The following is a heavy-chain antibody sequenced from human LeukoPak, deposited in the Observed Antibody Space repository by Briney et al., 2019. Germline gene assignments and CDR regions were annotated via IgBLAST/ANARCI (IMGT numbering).Heavy chain of an antibody. J-gene: IGHJ4*02. V-gene: IGHV1-2*04. D-gene: IGHD6-19*01. CDR3: ARAGGASDSSGWYVFDY. CDR2: INTNSGGT. CDR1: GYTFTAHH. Sequence: ASVKVSCTASGYTFTAHHMHWVRQAPGQGLELMGWINTNSGGTNYAQKFQGWVTMTRVTSISTAYRELSRLRSDDTAVYYWARAGGASDSSGWYVFDYWGQGTLVTVSS.